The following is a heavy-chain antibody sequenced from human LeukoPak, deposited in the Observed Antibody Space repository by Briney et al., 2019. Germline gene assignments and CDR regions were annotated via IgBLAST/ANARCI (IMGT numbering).Heavy chain of an antibody. D-gene: IGHD5-18*01. CDR1: GGSITSYY. CDR3: ATQMGPENKQLWRYYYYYYGMDV. J-gene: IGHJ6*02. V-gene: IGHV4-59*01. CDR2: IYYTGRT. Sequence: SETLSFTCNVSGGSITSYYWSWIRQPPGKGLEWIGDIYYTGRTDYNSSHKSRVTISVDTSRSQFSLKLSSVTTADTAVYYCATQMGPENKQLWRYYYYYYGMDVWGQGTTVTVSS.